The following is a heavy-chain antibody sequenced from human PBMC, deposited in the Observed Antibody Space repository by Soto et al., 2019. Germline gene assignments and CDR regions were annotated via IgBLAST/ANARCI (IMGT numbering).Heavy chain of an antibody. J-gene: IGHJ5*02. CDR3: ARLHCDSPNCVPLDP. CDR2: IYYSGTS. CDR1: DGSINDYTYY. V-gene: IGHV4-39*01. D-gene: IGHD2-2*01. Sequence: SETPALTFTVSDGSINDYTYYWGWIRQPPGKGLEWIGSIYYSGTSSYNPSLKSRVTMSVDTSKKQLSLRLRSVTAADTAVYYCARLHCDSPNCVPLDPWGQGTLVTVSS.